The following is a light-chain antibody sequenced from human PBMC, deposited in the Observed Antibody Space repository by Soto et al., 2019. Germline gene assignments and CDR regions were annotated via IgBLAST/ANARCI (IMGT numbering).Light chain of an antibody. J-gene: IGKJ1*01. Sequence: DIQMTQSPSTLSASVGDRVTITCRASQSINSWLAWYQQKPGKAPKLLIYDASSLESGVPLRFSGSGSGTEFTLTISSLQPDDFATYYCQQYNSYSQTFGQGTKVEIK. CDR1: QSINSW. CDR3: QQYNSYSQT. V-gene: IGKV1-5*01. CDR2: DAS.